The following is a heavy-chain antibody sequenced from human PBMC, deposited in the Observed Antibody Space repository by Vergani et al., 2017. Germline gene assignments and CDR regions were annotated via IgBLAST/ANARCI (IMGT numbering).Heavy chain of an antibody. Sequence: QVQLQESGPGLVKPSETLSLTCTVSGGSISSYYWSWIRQPPGKGLEWIGYIYYSGSTNYNPSLKSRVTISVDMSKNQFSLKLSSVTAADTAVYYCARDRRYYDSSGETDAFDIWGQGTMVTVSS. CDR1: GGSISSYY. V-gene: IGHV4-59*01. D-gene: IGHD3-22*01. CDR2: IYYSGST. J-gene: IGHJ3*02. CDR3: ARDRRYYDSSGETDAFDI.